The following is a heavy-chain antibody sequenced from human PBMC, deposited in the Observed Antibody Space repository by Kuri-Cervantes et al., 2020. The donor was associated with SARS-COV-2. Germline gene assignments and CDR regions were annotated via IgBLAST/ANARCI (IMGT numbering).Heavy chain of an antibody. CDR2: MNPNSGNT. V-gene: IGHV1-2*02. J-gene: IGHJ5*02. CDR3: ARDRCSRTTCYPWFDP. CDR1: GYTFTNYA. Sequence: ASVKVSCKASGYTFTNYAMNWVRQAPGQGLEWLGWMNPNSGNTGYAQKFQGRVTMTRDTSISTAYMELSRLRSDDTAVYYCARDRCSRTTCYPWFDPWGQGTLVTVSS. D-gene: IGHD2-2*01.